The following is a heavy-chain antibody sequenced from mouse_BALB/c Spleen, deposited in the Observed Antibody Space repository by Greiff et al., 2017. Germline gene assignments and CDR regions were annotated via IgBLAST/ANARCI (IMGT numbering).Heavy chain of an antibody. V-gene: IGHV1-80*01. CDR3: ARYGGRGYAMDY. Sequence: VKLVESGAELVRPGSSVKISCKASGYAFSSYWMNWVKQRPGQGLEWIGQIYPGDGDTNYNGKFKGKATLTADKSSSTAYMQLSSLTSEDSAVYFCARYGGRGYAMDYWGQGTSVTVSS. CDR2: IYPGDGDT. D-gene: IGHD1-1*02. CDR1: GYAFSSYW. J-gene: IGHJ4*01.